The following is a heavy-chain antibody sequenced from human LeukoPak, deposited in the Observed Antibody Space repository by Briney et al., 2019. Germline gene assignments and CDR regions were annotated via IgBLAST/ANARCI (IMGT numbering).Heavy chain of an antibody. J-gene: IGHJ4*02. V-gene: IGHV1-69*05. CDR3: ARDVDTAMDGDY. D-gene: IGHD5-18*01. Sequence: SVKVSCKASGGTFSSYAISWVRQAPGQGLEWMGGIIPIFGTANYAQKFQGRVTITTDESTSTAYMELSSLRSEDTAVYYCARDVDTAMDGDYWGQGTLVTVSS. CDR2: IIPIFGTA. CDR1: GGTFSSYA.